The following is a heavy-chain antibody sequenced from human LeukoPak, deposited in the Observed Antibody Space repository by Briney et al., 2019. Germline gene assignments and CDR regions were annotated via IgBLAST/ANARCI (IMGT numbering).Heavy chain of an antibody. V-gene: IGHV3-23*01. CDR2: ISGSGGST. Sequence: PGGSLRLSCAASGFTFSSYAMSWVRQAPGKGLEWVSAISGSGGSTYYADSVKGRFTISRDNSKNTLYLQMHRLRAADTAVYHCEKEQQLVLDYWARRTLVTVSS. CDR3: EKEQQLVLDY. CDR1: GFTFSSYA. D-gene: IGHD6-13*01. J-gene: IGHJ4*02.